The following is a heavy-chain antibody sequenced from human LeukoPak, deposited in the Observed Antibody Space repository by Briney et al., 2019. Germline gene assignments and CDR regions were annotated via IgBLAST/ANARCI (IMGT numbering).Heavy chain of an antibody. J-gene: IGHJ4*02. CDR1: GYSFTSYW. CDR3: SRREYSGYDFDC. V-gene: IGHV5-51*01. D-gene: IGHD5-12*01. CDR2: ICPGDSAT. Sequence: GASLKTFCKGFGYSFTSYWIGWVRQMRGHRVGCMGIICPGDSATSSSPSFQGQVTTTTDKSISTTNLQWSSLKASDTAMYYSSRREYSGYDFDCWGQGTLVTVSS.